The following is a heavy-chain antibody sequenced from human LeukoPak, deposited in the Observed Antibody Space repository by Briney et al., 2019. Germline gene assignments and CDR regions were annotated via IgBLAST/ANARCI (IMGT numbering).Heavy chain of an antibody. CDR3: ARLDYYGSSVWFDP. D-gene: IGHD3-10*01. V-gene: IGHV4-31*01. Sequence: SETLSLTCTVSGGSISSGGYYWSWIRQHPGKGLEWIGYIYYSGSTYYNPSLKSQVTISVDTSKNQFSLKLSSVTAADTAVYYCARLDYYGSSVWFDPWGQGTPVTVSS. CDR1: GGSISSGGYY. J-gene: IGHJ5*02. CDR2: IYYSGST.